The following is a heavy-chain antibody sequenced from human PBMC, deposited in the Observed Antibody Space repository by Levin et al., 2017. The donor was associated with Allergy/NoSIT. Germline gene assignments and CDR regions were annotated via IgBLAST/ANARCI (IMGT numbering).Heavy chain of an antibody. D-gene: IGHD4-17*01. V-gene: IGHV4-59*01. J-gene: IGHJ4*02. Sequence: SETLSLTCTVSGGSISSYYWSWIRQPPGKGLEWIGYIYYSGSTNYNPSLKSRVTISVDTSKNQFSLKLSSVTAADTAVYYCAREGDYGFWGFDYWGQGTLVTVSS. CDR3: AREGDYGFWGFDY. CDR2: IYYSGST. CDR1: GGSISSYY.